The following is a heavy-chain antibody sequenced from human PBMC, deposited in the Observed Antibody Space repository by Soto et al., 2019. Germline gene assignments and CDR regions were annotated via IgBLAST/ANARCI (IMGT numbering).Heavy chain of an antibody. CDR3: GIWIVVVPAENYYGMDV. Sequence: ASVKVSCKASGGTFSSYAISWVRQAPGQGLEWMGGIIPIFGTANYAQKFQGRVTITADESTSTAYMELSSLRSEDTAVYYCGIWIVVVPAENYYGMDVWGQGTTVTVSS. J-gene: IGHJ6*02. D-gene: IGHD2-2*01. V-gene: IGHV1-69*13. CDR2: IIPIFGTA. CDR1: GGTFSSYA.